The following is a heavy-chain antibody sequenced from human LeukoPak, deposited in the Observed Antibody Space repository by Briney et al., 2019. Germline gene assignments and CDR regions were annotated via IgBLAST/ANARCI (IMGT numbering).Heavy chain of an antibody. J-gene: IGHJ4*02. CDR3: AKSLGYRRAGYSSGWSSGY. D-gene: IGHD6-19*01. CDR1: GFTFSSYA. Sequence: GGSLRLSCAASGFTFSSYAMSWVRQAPGKGLEWVSAISGSGGSTYYADSVKGRFTISRDNSKNTLYLRMNSLRAEDTAVYYCAKSLGYRRAGYSSGWSSGYWGQGTLVTVSS. CDR2: ISGSGGST. V-gene: IGHV3-23*01.